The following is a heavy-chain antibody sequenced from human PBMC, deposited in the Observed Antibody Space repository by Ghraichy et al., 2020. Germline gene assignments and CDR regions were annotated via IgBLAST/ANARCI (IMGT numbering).Heavy chain of an antibody. J-gene: IGHJ4*02. CDR1: GDTFSRYS. CDR2: IIPNLGIA. D-gene: IGHD2-2*02. Sequence: SVKVSCKASGDTFSRYSVSWVRQAPGQGPEWMGRIIPNLGIADYAQNFQGRVTITADKSTTTAYMELSSLRSEDTAVYYCARGFCSSTNCYNDFAYWGQGTLVTVSS. V-gene: IGHV1-69*02. CDR3: ARGFCSSTNCYNDFAY.